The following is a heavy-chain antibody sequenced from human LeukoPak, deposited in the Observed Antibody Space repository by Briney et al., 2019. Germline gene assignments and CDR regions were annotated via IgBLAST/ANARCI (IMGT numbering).Heavy chain of an antibody. CDR1: GGSFSGYY. V-gene: IGHV4-34*01. D-gene: IGHD3-3*02. CDR2: INHSGST. CDR3: ARGPFKPFDY. Sequence: SETLSLTCAVYGGSFSGYYWSWIRQPPGKGLGWIGEINHSGSTNYNPSLKSRVTISVDTSKNQFSLKLSSVTAADTAVYYCARGPFKPFDYWGQGTLVTVSS. J-gene: IGHJ4*02.